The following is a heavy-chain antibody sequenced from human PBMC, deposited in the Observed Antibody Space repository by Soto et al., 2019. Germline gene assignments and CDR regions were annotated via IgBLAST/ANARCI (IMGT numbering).Heavy chain of an antibody. CDR2: IYYSGST. J-gene: IGHJ4*02. Sequence: QLQLQESGPGLVKPSETLSLTCTVSGGSISSSNYYWGWIRQPPGKGLEWIGSIYYSGSTYYNPSLKSRVTISVDTSKSQFSLKLSSVTAADTAVYYCARLGDYDSSGYFSYWGQGTLVTVSS. V-gene: IGHV4-39*01. CDR3: ARLGDYDSSGYFSY. D-gene: IGHD3-22*01. CDR1: GGSISSSNYY.